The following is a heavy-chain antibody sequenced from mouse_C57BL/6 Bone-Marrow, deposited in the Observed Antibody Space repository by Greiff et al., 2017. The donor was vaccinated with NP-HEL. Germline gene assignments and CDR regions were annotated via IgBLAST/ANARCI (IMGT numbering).Heavy chain of an antibody. CDR1: GYTFTDYE. V-gene: IGHV1-15*01. CDR3: TRKRTFAS. Sequence: VQLQQSGAELVRPGASVTLSCKASGYTFTDYEMHWVKQTPVHGLEWIGAIDPETGGTAYNQKFKGKAILTADKSSSTAYMELRSLTSEDSAVYYCTRKRTFASWGQGTLVPVSA. CDR2: IDPETGGT. J-gene: IGHJ3*01.